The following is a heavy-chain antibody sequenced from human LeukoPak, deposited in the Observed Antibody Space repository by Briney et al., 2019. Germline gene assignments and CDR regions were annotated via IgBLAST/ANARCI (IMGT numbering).Heavy chain of an antibody. Sequence: SETLSLTCTVSGYSIRSGYYWGWIRQPPGKGLEWIGNIYHSGSTSYNPSLKSRVTISVDTSKNQFSLKLSSVTAADTAVYYCARVSWFPGTSYYYMDVWGKGTTVTVSS. CDR3: ARVSWFPGTSYYYMDV. D-gene: IGHD1-1*01. J-gene: IGHJ6*03. CDR1: GYSIRSGYY. CDR2: IYHSGST. V-gene: IGHV4-38-2*02.